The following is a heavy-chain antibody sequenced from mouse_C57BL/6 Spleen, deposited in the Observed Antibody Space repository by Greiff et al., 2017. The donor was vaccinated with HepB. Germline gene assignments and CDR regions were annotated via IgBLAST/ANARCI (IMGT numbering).Heavy chain of an antibody. Sequence: VKLQQSGAELVRPGASVTLSCKASGYTFTDYEMHWVKQTPVHGLEWIGAIDPETGGTAYNQKFKGKAILTADKSSSTAYMELRSLTSEDSAVYYCTRSGYYGSSYGWYFDVWGTGTTVTVSS. V-gene: IGHV1-15*01. CDR2: IDPETGGT. J-gene: IGHJ1*03. CDR3: TRSGYYGSSYGWYFDV. CDR1: GYTFTDYE. D-gene: IGHD1-1*01.